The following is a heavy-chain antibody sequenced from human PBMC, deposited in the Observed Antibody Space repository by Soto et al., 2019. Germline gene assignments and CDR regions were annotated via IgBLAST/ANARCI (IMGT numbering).Heavy chain of an antibody. D-gene: IGHD6-19*01. J-gene: IGHJ4*02. CDR3: ARASGYVSGWYHDY. CDR2: LIPILGTT. Sequence: ASVKVSCKASGGTFSSDAVSWVRQAPGQGLEWMGGLIPILGTTHYAQKFQGRVTITADESTNTAYMELSSLRSDDTAVYYCARASGYVSGWYHDYWGQGARVTVSS. V-gene: IGHV1-69*13. CDR1: GGTFSSDA.